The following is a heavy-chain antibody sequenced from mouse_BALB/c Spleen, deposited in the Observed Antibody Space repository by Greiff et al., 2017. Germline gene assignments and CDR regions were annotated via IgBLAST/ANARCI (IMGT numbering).Heavy chain of an antibody. D-gene: IGHD2-1*01. CDR1: GYTFTSYY. CDR2: INPSNGGT. CDR3: TREAIYGIRAWFAY. J-gene: IGHJ3*01. V-gene: IGHV1S81*02. Sequence: LVESGAELVKPGASVKLSCKASGYTFTSYYMYWVKQRPGQGLEWIGEINPSNGGTTFKEKFKSKATLTVDKSSSTAYMQLSSLTSEDSAVYYCTREAIYGIRAWFAYWGQGTLVTVSA.